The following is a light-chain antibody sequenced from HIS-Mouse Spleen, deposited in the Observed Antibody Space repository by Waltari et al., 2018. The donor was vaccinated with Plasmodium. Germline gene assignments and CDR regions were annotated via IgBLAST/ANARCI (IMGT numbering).Light chain of an antibody. V-gene: IGKV2-30*01. Sequence: DVVMTQSPLSLPVTLGQPASISCRSRQSLVYSDGNTYLNWFQQRPGQSPRRLIYNVSNRDSGVPDRFSGSGSGTDFTLKISRVEAEDVGVYYCMQGTHWPPRVTFGGGTKVEIK. J-gene: IGKJ4*01. CDR2: NVS. CDR1: QSLVYSDGNTY. CDR3: MQGTHWPPRVT.